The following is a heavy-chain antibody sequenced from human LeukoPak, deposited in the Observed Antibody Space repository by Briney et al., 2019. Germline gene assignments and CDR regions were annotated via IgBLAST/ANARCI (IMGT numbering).Heavy chain of an antibody. CDR3: ARETKSAFDI. V-gene: IGHV4-59*11. J-gene: IGHJ3*02. CDR1: GGSISSHY. CDR2: IYYSGRT. D-gene: IGHD1-7*01. Sequence: SQTLSLTCTVSGGSISSHYWSWIRQPPGKGLEWIGYIYYSGRTNYNPSLKSRVTISVDTSKNQFSLKLSSVTAADTVVYYCARETKSAFDIWGQGTMVTVSS.